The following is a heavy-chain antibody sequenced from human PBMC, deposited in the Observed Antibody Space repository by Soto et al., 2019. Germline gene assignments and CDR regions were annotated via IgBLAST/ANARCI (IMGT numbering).Heavy chain of an antibody. Sequence: LSLTCAVYGGSFSGYYWSWIRQPPGKGLEWIGEINHSGSTNYNPSLKSRVTISVDTSKNQFSLKLSSVTAADTAVYYCARGRVVVIDYWGQGTLVTVSS. J-gene: IGHJ4*02. CDR1: GGSFSGYY. D-gene: IGHD2-21*01. V-gene: IGHV4-34*01. CDR2: INHSGST. CDR3: ARGRVVVIDY.